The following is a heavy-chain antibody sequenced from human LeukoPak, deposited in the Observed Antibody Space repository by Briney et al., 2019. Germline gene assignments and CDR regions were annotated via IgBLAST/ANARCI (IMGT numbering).Heavy chain of an antibody. J-gene: IGHJ3*02. D-gene: IGHD1-26*01. CDR2: IYHSGST. CDR3: ARGPGGGSYSDAFDI. CDR1: GGSISSGGSS. Sequence: SETLTLTCVVSGGSISSGGSSWSWIPQPPGKGLEWIGYIYHSGSTYYNPSLKSRVTISVDRSKNQFSLKLSSVTAADTAVYYCARGPGGGSYSDAFDIWGQGTMVTVSS. V-gene: IGHV4-30-2*01.